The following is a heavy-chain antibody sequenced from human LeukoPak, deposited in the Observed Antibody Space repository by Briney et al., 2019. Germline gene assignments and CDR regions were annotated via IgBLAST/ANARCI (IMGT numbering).Heavy chain of an antibody. CDR1: GFAYDPCS. V-gene: IGHV3-48*01. Sequence: PGGSLRLSCVASGFAYDPCSMNWVRQAPGKGLEWLSYITGDNKAYYADSLKGRFVISRDNAKNSVYLQMNSLSVEDTAVYYCVRGGVADGNYFGDWGQGTVVTVSS. CDR3: VRGGVADGNYFGD. CDR2: ITGDNKA. D-gene: IGHD3-10*01. J-gene: IGHJ4*02.